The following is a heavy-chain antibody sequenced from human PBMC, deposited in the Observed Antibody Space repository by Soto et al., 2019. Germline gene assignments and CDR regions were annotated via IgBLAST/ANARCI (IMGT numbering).Heavy chain of an antibody. CDR2: INRDGRSE. Sequence: EVQLVEAGGGLVQPGGSLRLSCAASGFTFSSYWMQWVRQAPGQGLVWVSSINRDGRSEKYADSVKGRFTISRDNAKNTLYLQMNNLRDEDTAVYYCAREAEVAVTADYWGQGTLVTVSS. CDR1: GFTFSSYW. D-gene: IGHD2-21*02. CDR3: AREAEVAVTADY. V-gene: IGHV3-74*03. J-gene: IGHJ4*02.